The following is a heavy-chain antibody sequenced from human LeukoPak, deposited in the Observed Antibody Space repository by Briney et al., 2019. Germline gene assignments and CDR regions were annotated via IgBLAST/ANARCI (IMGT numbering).Heavy chain of an antibody. J-gene: IGHJ5*02. CDR1: GFTFSNAW. V-gene: IGHV3-15*07. Sequence: GGSLRLSCATSGFTFSNAWMNWVRQAPGKGLEWVGRIRSNSDGGTIDYAAPVKGRFALSRDDSKNSLYLQMNSLQTEDTAVYYCATDFYDTTWGQGTLVTVSS. D-gene: IGHD3-22*01. CDR2: IRSNSDGGTI. CDR3: ATDFYDTT.